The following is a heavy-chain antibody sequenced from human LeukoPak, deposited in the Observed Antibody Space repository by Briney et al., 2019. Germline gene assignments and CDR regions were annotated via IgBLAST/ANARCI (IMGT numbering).Heavy chain of an antibody. CDR3: ARDLNWGFDY. J-gene: IGHJ4*02. Sequence: GGSLRLSCAASGFTFSSYGMHWVRQAPGKGLEWVSNIRGSGEGLGSGVYYADSVKGRFTISRDNAKNSLYLQMNSLSAEDTAFYYCARDLNWGFDYWGQGALVTVSS. CDR2: IRGSGEGLGSGV. D-gene: IGHD7-27*01. CDR1: GFTFSSYG. V-gene: IGHV3-48*04.